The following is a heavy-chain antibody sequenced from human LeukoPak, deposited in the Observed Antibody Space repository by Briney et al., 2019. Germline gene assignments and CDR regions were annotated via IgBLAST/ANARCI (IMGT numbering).Heavy chain of an antibody. Sequence: GGSLRLSCEASGLTFSSYGMSWVRQAPGKGLQWVSAITGGGGTTYYADSVKGRFTISRDNAKNSLYLQMNSLRAEDTALYYCAKDIQNGLLSWGFDIWGQGTMVTVSS. CDR3: AKDIQNGLLSWGFDI. CDR1: GLTFSSYG. V-gene: IGHV3-23*01. J-gene: IGHJ3*02. CDR2: ITGGGGTT. D-gene: IGHD2-2*01.